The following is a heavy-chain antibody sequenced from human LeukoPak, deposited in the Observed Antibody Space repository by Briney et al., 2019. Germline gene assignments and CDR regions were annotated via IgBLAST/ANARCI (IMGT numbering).Heavy chain of an antibody. CDR1: GGSISSYY. J-gene: IGHJ4*02. V-gene: IGHV4-59*01. CDR3: ARELYYYDSSGYGYYFDY. D-gene: IGHD3-22*01. CDR2: IYYSGGT. Sequence: SETLSLTCTVSGGSISSYYWSWIRQPPGKGLEWIGYIYYSGGTNYNPSLKSRVTISVDTSKNQFSLKLSSVTAADTAVYYCARELYYYDSSGYGYYFDYWGQGTLVTVSS.